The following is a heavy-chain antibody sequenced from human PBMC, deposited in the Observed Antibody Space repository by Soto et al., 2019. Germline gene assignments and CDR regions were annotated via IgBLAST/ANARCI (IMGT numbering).Heavy chain of an antibody. CDR3: AKDRVFFCTSCSYYMDV. CDR2: ISGSGGST. J-gene: IGHJ6*03. V-gene: IGHV3-23*01. D-gene: IGHD2-2*01. CDR1: GFTFSSYA. Sequence: EVQLLESGGGLVQPGGSLRLSCAASGFTFSSYAMSWVRQAPGKGLEWVSAISGSGGSTYYADSVKGRFTISRDNSKNTLDLQMNSLRAEDTAVYYCAKDRVFFCTSCSYYMDVWGKGTTVTVSS.